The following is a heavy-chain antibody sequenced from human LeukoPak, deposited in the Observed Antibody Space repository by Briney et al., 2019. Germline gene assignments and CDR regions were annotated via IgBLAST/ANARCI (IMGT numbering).Heavy chain of an antibody. CDR2: ISYDGSNK. D-gene: IGHD2-2*01. CDR1: GFTFSSYA. V-gene: IGHV3-30-3*01. J-gene: IGHJ4*02. Sequence: GGSLRLSCAASGFTFSSYAMHWVRRAPGKGLEWVAVISYDGSNKYYADSVKGRFTISRDNSKNTLYLQMNSLTAEDTAVYYCARGSYCGSTSCRYFEDWGQGTLVTVSS. CDR3: ARGSYCGSTSCRYFED.